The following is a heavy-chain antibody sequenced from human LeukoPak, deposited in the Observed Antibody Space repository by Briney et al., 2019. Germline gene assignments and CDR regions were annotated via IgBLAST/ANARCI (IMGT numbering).Heavy chain of an antibody. Sequence: GGSLRLSCAASGFTFSSYGMHWVRQAPGKGLEWVAVISYDGSNKYYADSVKGRFTISRDNSKNTLYLQMNSLRAEDTAVYYCAKARPRFSGSYFDYWGQGTLVPVSS. CDR3: AKARPRFSGSYFDY. CDR1: GFTFSSYG. CDR2: ISYDGSNK. V-gene: IGHV3-30*18. J-gene: IGHJ4*02. D-gene: IGHD1-26*01.